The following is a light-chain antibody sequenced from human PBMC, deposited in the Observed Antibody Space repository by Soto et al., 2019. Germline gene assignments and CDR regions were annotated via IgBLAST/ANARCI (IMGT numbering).Light chain of an antibody. CDR2: GAS. Sequence: EVVLTQSPATLSLSPGERATLSCRASENVRTFVDWYQQKPGQAPRLLIYGASNRATGIPARFSGSGSGTDFTLTIISLEPEDFAVYYCQQHSHWPPWTFGQGTRVEIQ. CDR3: QQHSHWPPWT. V-gene: IGKV3-11*01. J-gene: IGKJ1*01. CDR1: ENVRTF.